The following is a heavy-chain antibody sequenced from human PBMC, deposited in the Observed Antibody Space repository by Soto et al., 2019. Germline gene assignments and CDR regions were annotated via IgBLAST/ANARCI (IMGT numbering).Heavy chain of an antibody. Sequence: GGSLRLSCAASGFTFSNAWMNWVRQAPGKGLEWVGRIKSKTDGGTTDYAAPVKGRFTISSDDSKNTLYLQMNSLKTEDTAVYYCTTGDTVVNDYYYYYGMDVWGQGTTVTVSS. V-gene: IGHV3-15*07. CDR2: IKSKTDGGTT. CDR3: TTGDTVVNDYYYYYGMDV. D-gene: IGHD2-15*01. J-gene: IGHJ6*02. CDR1: GFTFSNAW.